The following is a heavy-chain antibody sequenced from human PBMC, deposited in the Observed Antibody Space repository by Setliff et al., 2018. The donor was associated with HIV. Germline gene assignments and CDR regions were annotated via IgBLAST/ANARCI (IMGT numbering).Heavy chain of an antibody. J-gene: IGHJ4*02. V-gene: IGHV3-48*04. CDR3: ARDTCDTPSCYAGPRFVY. D-gene: IGHD2-2*01. CDR1: GFNFKTYG. Sequence: GGSLRLSCAASGFNFKTYGMTWVRQAPGKGLDWVAHIGSSNHGIHYTASVQGRFTVSRDNANNLLFLQMNSLRVEDTAVYYCARDTCDTPSCYAGPRFVYWGQGNLVTVSS. CDR2: IGSSNHGI.